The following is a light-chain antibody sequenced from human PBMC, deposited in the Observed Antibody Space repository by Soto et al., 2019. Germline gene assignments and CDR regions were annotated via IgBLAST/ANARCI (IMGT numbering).Light chain of an antibody. V-gene: IGKV3-20*01. CDR2: GAS. CDR1: QSVSSN. Sequence: EIVLTQSPATLSVSPLERANLXCRPSQSVSSNLAWYQQKPGQAPRLLIYGASTRATGIPARFSGSGSGTDFTLTISRLEPEDFAVYYCQQYGSSPPVTFGPGTKVDIK. CDR3: QQYGSSPPVT. J-gene: IGKJ3*01.